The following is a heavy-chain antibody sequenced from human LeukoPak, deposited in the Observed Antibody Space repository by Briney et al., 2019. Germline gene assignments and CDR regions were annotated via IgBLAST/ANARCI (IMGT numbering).Heavy chain of an antibody. V-gene: IGHV3-30*18. CDR3: AKWNVDTAMVRGFDY. J-gene: IGHJ4*02. CDR2: ISYDGSNK. Sequence: GGYLRLSCAASGFTFSCYGMHWVRQAPGKGLEGVAVISYDGSNKYYADSVKGRFTISRDNSKNTLYLQMNSLRAEDTAVYYCAKWNVDTAMVRGFDYWGQGTLVTVSS. D-gene: IGHD5-18*01. CDR1: GFTFSCYG.